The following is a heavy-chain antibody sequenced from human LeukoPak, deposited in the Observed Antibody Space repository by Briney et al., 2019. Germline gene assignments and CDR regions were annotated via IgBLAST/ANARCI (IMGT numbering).Heavy chain of an antibody. CDR1: GFTFSSYA. J-gene: IGHJ4*02. V-gene: IGHV3-64*01. CDR2: ISSNGGST. D-gene: IGHD2-2*01. CDR3: AKERDRYCSSTSCLGSPLDY. Sequence: GGSLRLSCAASGFTFSSYAMHWVRQAPGKGLEYVSAISSNGGSTYYANSVKGRFTISGDNAKNSLYLQMNSLRAEDMALYYCAKERDRYCSSTSCLGSPLDYWGRGALVTVSS.